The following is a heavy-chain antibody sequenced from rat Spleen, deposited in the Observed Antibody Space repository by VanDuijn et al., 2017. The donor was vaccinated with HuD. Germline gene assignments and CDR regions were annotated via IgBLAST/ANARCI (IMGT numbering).Heavy chain of an antibody. J-gene: IGHJ1*01. V-gene: IGHV5-31*01. CDR3: ATHPRHKADYYSAYYWYFDF. Sequence: EVQLVESGGGLVQPGRSLKLSCLASGFTFNHYWMTWIRQAPGKGLEWIACISDTGGSTYYLDSVKGRFTISRDNAKSTLYLQMDSLRSEDTATYYCATHPRHKADYYSAYYWYFDFWGPGTMVTVSS. CDR2: ISDTGGST. CDR1: GFTFNHYW. D-gene: IGHD1-1*01.